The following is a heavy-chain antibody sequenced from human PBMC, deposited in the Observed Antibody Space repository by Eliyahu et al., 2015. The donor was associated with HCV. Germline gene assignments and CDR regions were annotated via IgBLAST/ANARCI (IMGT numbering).Heavy chain of an antibody. V-gene: IGHV3-30*04. Sequence: QVQLVESGGGVVQPGSSLRLSCAASGFTFSSYSMHWVRQAPGKGLESLGSISSDGNDKHYADSVKGRFTISRDNSKDTLYLQLNSLRVEDTAVYFCVRDGWEGYSDLDYWGQGTLVTVSS. D-gene: IGHD4-11*01. CDR3: VRDGWEGYSDLDY. CDR1: GFTFSSYS. J-gene: IGHJ4*02. CDR2: ISSDGNDK.